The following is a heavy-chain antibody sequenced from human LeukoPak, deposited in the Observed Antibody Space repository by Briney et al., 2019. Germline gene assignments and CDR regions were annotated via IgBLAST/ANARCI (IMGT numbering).Heavy chain of an antibody. CDR2: ISYDGSNK. D-gene: IGHD3-3*01. CDR3: ASLILEWLSIPKSYYYYYMDV. CDR1: GFTFSSYA. V-gene: IGHV3-30*04. J-gene: IGHJ6*03. Sequence: GGSLRLSCAASGFTFSSYAMHWVRQAPGKGLEWEAVISYDGSNKYYADSVKGRFTISRDNSKNRLYLQMNSLRAEDTAVYYCASLILEWLSIPKSYYYYYMDVWGKGTTVTVSS.